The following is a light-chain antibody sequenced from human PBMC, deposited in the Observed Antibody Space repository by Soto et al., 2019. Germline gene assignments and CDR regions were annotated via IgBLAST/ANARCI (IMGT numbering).Light chain of an antibody. CDR3: QQSYSTPRT. J-gene: IGKJ1*01. CDR2: AAS. Sequence: DIQMTQSPSSLSASVGDRVTITCRASQSISSYLNWYQQKPGKAPKLLIYAASSLQSGVQSRFSGSGSGTDFTLTISSLQPEDFATYYFQQSYSTPRTFGQGTKVAIK. V-gene: IGKV1-39*01. CDR1: QSISSY.